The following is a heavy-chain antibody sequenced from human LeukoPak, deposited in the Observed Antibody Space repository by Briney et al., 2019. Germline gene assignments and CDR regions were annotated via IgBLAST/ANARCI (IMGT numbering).Heavy chain of an antibody. CDR3: ARSEVDTAMDTYYFDY. CDR2: ISGSGGST. D-gene: IGHD5-18*01. J-gene: IGHJ4*02. Sequence: GGSLRLSCAASGFTFSSYAMSWVRQAPGKGLEWVSAISGSGGSTYYADSVKGRFTISRDNSKNTLYLQMNSLRAEDTAVYYCARSEVDTAMDTYYFDYWGQGTLVTVSS. V-gene: IGHV3-23*01. CDR1: GFTFSSYA.